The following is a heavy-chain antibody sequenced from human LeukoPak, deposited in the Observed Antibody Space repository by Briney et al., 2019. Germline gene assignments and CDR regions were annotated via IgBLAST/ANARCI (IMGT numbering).Heavy chain of an antibody. D-gene: IGHD3-9*01. CDR3: ARVAGLLRYFDWLLYPPVDFDY. Sequence: ASVKVSCKASGYTFTSYGISWVRQAPGQGLEWMGWISAYNGNTNYAQKLQGRVTMTTDTSTSTAYMELRSLRSDDTAVYYCARVAGLLRYFDWLLYPPVDFDYWGQGTLVTVSS. CDR2: ISAYNGNT. V-gene: IGHV1-18*01. CDR1: GYTFTSYG. J-gene: IGHJ4*02.